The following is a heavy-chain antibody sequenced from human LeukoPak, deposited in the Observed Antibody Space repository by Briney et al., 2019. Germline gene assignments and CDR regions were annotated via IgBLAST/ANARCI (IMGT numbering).Heavy chain of an antibody. D-gene: IGHD2-15*01. J-gene: IGHJ4*02. Sequence: SETLSLTCTVSGDSISNYYWSWIRQHPGKGLEWIGHVYYTGSPNYNPSLRSRVTISLDTSKNQFSLKLSSVTAADTAVYYCARYCSGGTCYGFDSWGQGTLVTVSS. CDR3: ARYCSGGTCYGFDS. CDR1: GDSISNYY. CDR2: VYYTGSP. V-gene: IGHV4-59*01.